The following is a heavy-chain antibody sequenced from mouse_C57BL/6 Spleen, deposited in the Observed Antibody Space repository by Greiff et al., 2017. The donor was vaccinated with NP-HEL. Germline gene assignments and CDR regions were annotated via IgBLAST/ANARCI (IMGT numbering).Heavy chain of an antibody. CDR2: IDPEDGDT. CDR3: TGPTGMYFDV. Sequence: VQLQQSGAELVRPGASVKLSCTASGFNIKDYYMHWVKQRPEQGLEWIGRIDPEDGDTEYAPKFQGKATMTADPSSNTAYLQLSSLTSEDTAVYYCTGPTGMYFDVWGTGTTVTVSS. CDR1: GFNIKDYY. J-gene: IGHJ1*03. D-gene: IGHD4-1*02. V-gene: IGHV14-1*01.